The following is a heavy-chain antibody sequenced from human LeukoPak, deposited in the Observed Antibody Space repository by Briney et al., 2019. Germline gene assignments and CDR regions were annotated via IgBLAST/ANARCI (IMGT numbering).Heavy chain of an antibody. CDR3: AKDFESARFGEPISLSRTVY. D-gene: IGHD3-10*01. CDR2: IRYDGSNK. V-gene: IGHV3-30*02. Sequence: PGGSLRLSCAASGFTFSSYGMHWVRQAPGKGLEWVAFIRYDGSNKYYADSVKGRFTISRDNSKNTLYLQMNSLRAEDTAVYYCAKDFESARFGEPISLSRTVYWGQGTLVTVSS. J-gene: IGHJ4*02. CDR1: GFTFSSYG.